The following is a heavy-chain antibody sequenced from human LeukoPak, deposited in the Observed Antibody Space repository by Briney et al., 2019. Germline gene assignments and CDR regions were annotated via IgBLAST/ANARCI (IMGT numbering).Heavy chain of an antibody. Sequence: GGSPRLSCAASAFTFSSYGMHWVRQAPGKGLEWVAFIRYDGSNKYYADSVKGRFTISRDNSRNTLYLQMNSLRAEDTAVYYCAKEIWPTVTTPGWTYFDYWGQGTLVTVSS. CDR1: AFTFSSYG. CDR3: AKEIWPTVTTPGWTYFDY. CDR2: IRYDGSNK. D-gene: IGHD4-17*01. J-gene: IGHJ4*02. V-gene: IGHV3-30*02.